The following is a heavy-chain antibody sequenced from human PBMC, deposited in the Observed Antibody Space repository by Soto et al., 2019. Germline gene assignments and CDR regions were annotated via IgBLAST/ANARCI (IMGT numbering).Heavy chain of an antibody. CDR1: GGSIRSSRYY. CDR3: ASQFCSGGACFNWFDP. CDR2: IFDSGIT. Sequence: PSETLSLTCTVSGGSIRSSRYYWSWIRQPPGKGLEWIGYIFDSGITHCNPSLKSRVAMSVDTSKNQFSLNLTSVTAADTAVYFCASQFCSGGACFNWFDPWGHGTLVTSPQ. J-gene: IGHJ5*02. V-gene: IGHV4-30-4*01. D-gene: IGHD2-21*02.